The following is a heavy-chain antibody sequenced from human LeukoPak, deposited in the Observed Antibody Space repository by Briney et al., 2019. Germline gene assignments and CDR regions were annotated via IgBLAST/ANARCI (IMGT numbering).Heavy chain of an antibody. D-gene: IGHD2-2*01. CDR3: ARRRRGYCSSTSCYLFDP. J-gene: IGHJ5*02. Sequence: ASVKVSCKASGYTFTSYDINWVRQATGQGLEWMGWMNPNSGNTGYAQRFQGRATITRNTSISTAYMELSSLRSEDTAVYYCARRRRGYCSSTSCYLFDPWGQGTLVTVSS. CDR1: GYTFTSYD. CDR2: MNPNSGNT. V-gene: IGHV1-8*03.